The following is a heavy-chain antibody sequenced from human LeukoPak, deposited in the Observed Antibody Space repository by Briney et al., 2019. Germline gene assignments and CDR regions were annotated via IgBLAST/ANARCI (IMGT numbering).Heavy chain of an antibody. J-gene: IGHJ4*02. V-gene: IGHV3-23*01. D-gene: IGHD6-19*01. CDR1: GFTFGSYA. Sequence: PGGSLRLSCAASGFTFGSYAMYWVRQAPGKGLEWVSGISGSGGSTFYADSVKSRFTISRDNSENTVYLQMNSLRADDTAVYYCAKTTAGYSSGRYPGWPVDYWGQGTLVTVSS. CDR3: AKTTAGYSSGRYPGWPVDY. CDR2: ISGSGGST.